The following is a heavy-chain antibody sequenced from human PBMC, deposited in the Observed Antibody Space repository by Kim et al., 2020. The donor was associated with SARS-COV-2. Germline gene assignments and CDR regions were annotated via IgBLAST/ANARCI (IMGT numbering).Heavy chain of an antibody. D-gene: IGHD2-2*01. CDR3: AKRLGHSSSTPFAY. Sequence: GGSLRLSCGPSGFTFVNYAMGWVRQAPGKGLEWVSTLSASGTNASYLDSVKGRFTISRDTSNNTLYLQMTRLGAGDTAVYYCAKRLGHSSSTPFAYRGQGTPVSVSS. CDR1: GFTFVNYA. V-gene: IGHV3-23*05. J-gene: IGHJ4*02. CDR2: LSASGTNA.